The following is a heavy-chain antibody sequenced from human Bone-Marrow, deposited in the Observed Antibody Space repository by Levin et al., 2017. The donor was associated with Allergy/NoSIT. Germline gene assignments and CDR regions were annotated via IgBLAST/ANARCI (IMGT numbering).Heavy chain of an antibody. CDR3: TRAPPDDGYYDFDS. V-gene: IGHV3-49*03. CDR1: GFTFGDYA. Sequence: SCTGSGFTFGDYAMSWIRQAPGKGLQWVGLIRSRAYGETTEYAASLKGRFTISRDDSKSIVYLQMNSLTTENTALFICTRAPPDDGYYDFDSWGQGTLVTVSS. D-gene: IGHD3-3*01. CDR2: IRSRAYGETT. J-gene: IGHJ4*02.